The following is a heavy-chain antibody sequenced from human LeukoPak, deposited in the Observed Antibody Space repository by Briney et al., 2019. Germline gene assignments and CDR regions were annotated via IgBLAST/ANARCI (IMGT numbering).Heavy chain of an antibody. CDR2: IYYSGST. V-gene: IGHV4-39*01. Sequence: SETLSLTCTVSGGSSSSSTFHWGWIRQPPGKGLEWIGSIYYSGSTYYNPSLKSRVTISVDTSKNQFSLKLSSVTAADTAVYYCTRSGTMVVMRPMYYWGQGTLVTVSS. J-gene: IGHJ4*02. CDR3: TRSGTMVVMRPMYY. D-gene: IGHD4-23*01. CDR1: GGSSSSSTFH.